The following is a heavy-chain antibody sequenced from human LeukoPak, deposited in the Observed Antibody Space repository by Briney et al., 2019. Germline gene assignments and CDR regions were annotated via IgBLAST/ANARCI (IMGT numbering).Heavy chain of an antibody. CDR1: GGSISSYY. CDR2: IYHSGST. Sequence: SETLSLTCTVSGGSISSYYWSWIRQPPGKGLEWIGYIYHSGSTYYNPSLKSRVTISVDRSKNQFSLKLSSVTAADTAVYYCARVAGGYGDYVGPFDYWGQGTLVTVSS. CDR3: ARVAGGYGDYVGPFDY. V-gene: IGHV4-59*12. J-gene: IGHJ4*02. D-gene: IGHD4-17*01.